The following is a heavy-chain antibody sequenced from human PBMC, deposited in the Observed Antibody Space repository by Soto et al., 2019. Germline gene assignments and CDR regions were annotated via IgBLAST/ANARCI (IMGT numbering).Heavy chain of an antibody. V-gene: IGHV4-34*01. CDR2: INNSGST. Sequence: QVQLQQWGAGLLKPSETLSLTCAVYGGSFSGYYWSWIRQPPGKGLEWIGEINNSGSTNYNPSLKSRVTISVDTSKNQFSVKLSSVTAADTAVYYCARGDSNYYYYGMDVWGQGTTVTGSS. CDR1: GGSFSGYY. CDR3: ARGDSNYYYYGMDV. D-gene: IGHD2-15*01. J-gene: IGHJ6*02.